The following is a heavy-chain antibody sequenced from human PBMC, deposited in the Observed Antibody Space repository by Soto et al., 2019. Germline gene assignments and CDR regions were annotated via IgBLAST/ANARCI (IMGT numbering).Heavy chain of an antibody. CDR1: CGSISSGDYY. J-gene: IGHJ4*02. D-gene: IGHD4-17*01. CDR3: ARDPGDYGFDY. Sequence: SETLSLTCTVSCGSISSGDYYWSWIRQPPGKGLEWIGYIYYSGSTYYNPSLKGRVTISVDTSKNQFSLKLSSVTAADTAVYYCARDPGDYGFDYWGQGTLVTVSS. CDR2: IYYSGST. V-gene: IGHV4-30-4*01.